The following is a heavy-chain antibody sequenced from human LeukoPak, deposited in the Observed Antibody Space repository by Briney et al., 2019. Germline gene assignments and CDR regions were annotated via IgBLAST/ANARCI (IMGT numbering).Heavy chain of an antibody. CDR2: IYYRGST. J-gene: IGHJ4*02. Sequence: SETLSLTCTVSGGSISSDYWSWIRQPPGKGLEWIGYIYYRGSTNYNPSLKSRVTISVDTSKNQFSLKLSSVTAADTAVYYCARLSGYSSGHYYFDYWGQGTLVTVSS. D-gene: IGHD3-22*01. V-gene: IGHV4-59*01. CDR3: ARLSGYSSGHYYFDY. CDR1: GGSISSDY.